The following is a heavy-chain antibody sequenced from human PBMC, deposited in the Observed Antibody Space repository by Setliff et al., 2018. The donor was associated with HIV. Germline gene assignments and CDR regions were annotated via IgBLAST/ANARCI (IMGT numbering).Heavy chain of an antibody. CDR2: MNPNSGNT. CDR3: ARGKNIVVVPAAPNWFDP. Sequence: ASVKVSCKAPGYTFTSYDINWVRQATGQGLEWMGWMNPNSGNTGYAQKFQGRVTMTRNTSINTAYMELSSLRSQDTAVYYCARGKNIVVVPAAPNWFDPWGQGALVTVSS. D-gene: IGHD2-2*01. V-gene: IGHV1-8*02. CDR1: GYTFTSYD. J-gene: IGHJ5*02.